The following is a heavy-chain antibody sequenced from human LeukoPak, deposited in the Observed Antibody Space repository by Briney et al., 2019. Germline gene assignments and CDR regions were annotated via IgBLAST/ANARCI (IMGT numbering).Heavy chain of an antibody. CDR2: IKQDGSEK. J-gene: IGHJ4*02. Sequence: PGGSLRLSCAAFGFTFSSYWMSWVRQAPGKGLEWVANIKQDGSEKYYVDSVKGRFTISRDNAKNSLYLQMNSLRAEDTAVYYCARCIPPYYDILTGYSPVFGLNYWGQGTLVTVSS. CDR3: ARCIPPYYDILTGYSPVFGLNY. V-gene: IGHV3-7*01. D-gene: IGHD3-9*01. CDR1: GFTFSSYW.